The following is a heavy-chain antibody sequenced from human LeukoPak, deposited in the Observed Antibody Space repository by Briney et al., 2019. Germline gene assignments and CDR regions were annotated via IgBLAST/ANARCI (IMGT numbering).Heavy chain of an antibody. D-gene: IGHD6-19*01. Sequence: PGGSLRLSCAASGFTFSSYGMHWVRQAPGKGLEWVAVISYDGSNKYYADSVKGRFTISRDNSKNTPYLQMNSLRAEDTAVYYCAKDRGGVAGTGGFDYWGQGTLVTVSS. CDR1: GFTFSSYG. V-gene: IGHV3-30*18. J-gene: IGHJ4*02. CDR2: ISYDGSNK. CDR3: AKDRGGVAGTGGFDY.